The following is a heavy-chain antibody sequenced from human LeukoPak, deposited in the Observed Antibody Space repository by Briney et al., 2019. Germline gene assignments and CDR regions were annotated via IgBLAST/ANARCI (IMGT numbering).Heavy chain of an antibody. CDR1: GFTFSSYW. Sequence: GGSLRLSCAASGFTFSSYWMSWVRQAPGKGLEWVANIKEDGSEKYYVDSVKGRFSISRDNAKISLYLQMNSLRAEDTAVYYCARERPSQYYYYGMDVWGQGTTVTVSS. CDR3: ARERPSQYYYYGMDV. V-gene: IGHV3-7*01. CDR2: IKEDGSEK. J-gene: IGHJ6*02.